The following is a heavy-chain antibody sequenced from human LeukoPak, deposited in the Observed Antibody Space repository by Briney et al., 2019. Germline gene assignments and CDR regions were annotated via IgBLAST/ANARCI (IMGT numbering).Heavy chain of an antibody. J-gene: IGHJ4*02. CDR3: AKVAGYYDSGSYYIDY. Sequence: GGSLRLSCAASGFTFSIYAMGWVRQAPGKGLEWVSGISASGGRTDYADSVKGRFTISRDNSKNTLYLQMNNLRAEDTAVYYCAKVAGYYDSGSYYIDYWGQGTLVTVSS. CDR2: ISASGGRT. CDR1: GFTFSIYA. D-gene: IGHD3-10*01. V-gene: IGHV3-23*01.